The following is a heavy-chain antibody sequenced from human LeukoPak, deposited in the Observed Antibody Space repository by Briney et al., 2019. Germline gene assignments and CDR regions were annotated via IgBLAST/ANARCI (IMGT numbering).Heavy chain of an antibody. Sequence: SETLSLTCTVSGYSTSSGYYWGWIRQPPGKGLEWIGEINHSGSTNYNPSLKSRVTISVDTSKKQFSLKLSSVTAADTAVYYCASVYYDILTGYYLDYWGQGTLVTVSS. CDR1: GYSTSSGYY. J-gene: IGHJ4*02. CDR3: ASVYYDILTGYYLDY. D-gene: IGHD3-9*01. CDR2: INHSGST. V-gene: IGHV4-38-2*02.